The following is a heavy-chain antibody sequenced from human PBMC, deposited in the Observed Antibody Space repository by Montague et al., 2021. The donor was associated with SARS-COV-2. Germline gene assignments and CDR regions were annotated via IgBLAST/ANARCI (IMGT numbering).Heavy chain of an antibody. Sequence: PALVKPSQTLTLTCSFSGFSLRTSGMCVSCIRQPPGTVLEWLARIDWDDDNYYSTSLKTRLTISKYTSKNQVVLTMTNMDPVDTATYYCAREYSSCVYFDYWGQGTLVTVSS. CDR2: IDWDDDN. CDR1: GFSLRTSGMC. V-gene: IGHV2-70*11. CDR3: AREYSSCVYFDY. J-gene: IGHJ4*02. D-gene: IGHD6-6*01.